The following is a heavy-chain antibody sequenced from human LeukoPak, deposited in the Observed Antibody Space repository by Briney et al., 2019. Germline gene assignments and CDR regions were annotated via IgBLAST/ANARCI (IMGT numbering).Heavy chain of an antibody. CDR1: GFTFSSYS. V-gene: IGHV3-21*01. Sequence: GGSLRLSCAASGFTFSSYSMNWVRQAPGKGLEWVSSTSSSSSYIYYADSVKGRFTISRDNAKNSLYLQMNSLRAEDTAVYYCAREVAYCGGDCPTDAFDIWGQGTMVTVSS. CDR3: AREVAYCGGDCPTDAFDI. J-gene: IGHJ3*02. CDR2: TSSSSSYI. D-gene: IGHD2-21*02.